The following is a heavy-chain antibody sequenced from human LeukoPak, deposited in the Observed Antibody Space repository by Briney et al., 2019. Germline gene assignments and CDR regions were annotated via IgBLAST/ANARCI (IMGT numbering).Heavy chain of an antibody. CDR1: GGSISSYY. CDR3: ARLVAATGNFDY. J-gene: IGHJ4*02. Sequence: SETLSLTCTVSGGSISSYYWSWIRQPPGKGLEWIGYIYYSGSTNYNPSLKSRVTISVDRSKNQFSLKLSSVTAADTAVYYCARLVAATGNFDYWGQGTLVTVSS. CDR2: IYYSGST. V-gene: IGHV4-59*12. D-gene: IGHD6-13*01.